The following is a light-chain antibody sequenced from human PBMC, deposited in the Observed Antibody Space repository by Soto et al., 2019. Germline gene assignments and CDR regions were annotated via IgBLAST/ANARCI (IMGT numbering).Light chain of an antibody. Sequence: EFVLTQSPGTLSLSPGERATLSCRASQTVRNNYLAWYQQKPGQAPRLLIYDASSRATGIPDRFSGGGSGTDFTLTISRLEPEDFAVYYCQQYGRVFGPGTKVDI. CDR2: DAS. CDR3: QQYGRV. CDR1: QTVRNNY. J-gene: IGKJ3*01. V-gene: IGKV3-20*01.